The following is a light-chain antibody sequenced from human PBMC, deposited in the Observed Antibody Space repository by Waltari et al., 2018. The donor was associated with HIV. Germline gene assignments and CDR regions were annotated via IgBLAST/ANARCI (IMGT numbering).Light chain of an antibody. CDR1: SSNIGSNP. V-gene: IGLV1-44*01. CDR3: AVWDDSLRSVL. CDR2: TNI. Sequence: QSVLTQPPSASGTPGQRVNISCSGGSSNIGSNPVNWYRQFPGEAPKLLIYTNIQRPSGVPDRFSGSKSGTSAALAIRRLQSEDEADFCCAVWDDSLRSVLFGGGTRLTVL. J-gene: IGLJ3*02.